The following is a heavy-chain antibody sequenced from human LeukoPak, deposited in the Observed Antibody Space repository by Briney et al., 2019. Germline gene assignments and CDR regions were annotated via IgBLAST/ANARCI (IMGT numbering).Heavy chain of an antibody. J-gene: IGHJ2*01. D-gene: IGHD3-3*01. Sequence: PGRSLRLSCAASEFTFGSFAMHWVRQAPGRGLEWVAGISYSGSHQYYADSVKGRFTISKDTSKNTLYLQMRSLRSDDTAAYHCVRDPERLAQGHFDVWGRGTLVTVSS. V-gene: IGHV3-30*04. CDR2: ISYSGSHQ. CDR3: VRDPERLAQGHFDV. CDR1: EFTFGSFA.